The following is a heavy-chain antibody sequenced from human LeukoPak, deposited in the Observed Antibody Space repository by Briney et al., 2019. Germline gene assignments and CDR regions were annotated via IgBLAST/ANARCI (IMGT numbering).Heavy chain of an antibody. D-gene: IGHD1-26*01. Sequence: GGSLRLSCAASGFTFSSYAMSWVRQAPGKGLEWVSAISGSGGSTYYADSVKGRFTISRDNSKNTLSLQMNSLRAEDTAVYYCAKDPGGELLFDWFDPWGQGTLVTVSS. CDR2: ISGSGGST. J-gene: IGHJ5*02. CDR3: AKDPGGELLFDWFDP. CDR1: GFTFSSYA. V-gene: IGHV3-23*01.